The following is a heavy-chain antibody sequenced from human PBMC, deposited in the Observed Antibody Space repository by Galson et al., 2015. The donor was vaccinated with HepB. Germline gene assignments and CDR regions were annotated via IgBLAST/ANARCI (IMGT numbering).Heavy chain of an antibody. Sequence: PALVKPTQTLTLTCTFSGFSLSTSGMCVSWIRQPPGKALEWLALIDWDDDKYYSTSLKTRLTISKDTSKNQVVLTMTNMDPVDTATYYCARYFYDSSGYYQLIDYWGQGTLVTVSS. J-gene: IGHJ4*02. D-gene: IGHD3-22*01. CDR2: IDWDDDK. CDR3: ARYFYDSSGYYQLIDY. CDR1: GFSLSTSGMC. V-gene: IGHV2-70*01.